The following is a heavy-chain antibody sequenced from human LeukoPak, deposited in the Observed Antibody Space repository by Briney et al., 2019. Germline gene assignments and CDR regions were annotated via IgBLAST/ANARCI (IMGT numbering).Heavy chain of an antibody. Sequence: PGGSLRLSCAASGFSFSSHGMHWVRQAPGKGPEWVSVIYSGGSTYYADSVKGRFTISRDNSKNTLYLQMNSLRAEDTAVYYCARDYGDSGDFDYWGQGTLVTVSS. CDR2: IYSGGST. J-gene: IGHJ4*02. CDR1: GFSFSSHG. V-gene: IGHV3-53*01. D-gene: IGHD4-17*01. CDR3: ARDYGDSGDFDY.